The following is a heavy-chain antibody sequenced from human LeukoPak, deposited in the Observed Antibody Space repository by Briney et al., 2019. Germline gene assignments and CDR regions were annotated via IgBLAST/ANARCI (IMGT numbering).Heavy chain of an antibody. CDR2: ITDSGGDT. Sequence: GGSLRPSCAASGFTFSSYAMIWVRQAPGKGLEWVSAITDSGGDTYSSDSVKGRFTISRDNSKSTLYLQMDSLRGDDTAVYYCAKGSAASRPYYFDYWGQGALVTVSS. J-gene: IGHJ4*02. CDR1: GFTFSSYA. V-gene: IGHV3-23*01. D-gene: IGHD6-6*01. CDR3: AKGSAASRPYYFDY.